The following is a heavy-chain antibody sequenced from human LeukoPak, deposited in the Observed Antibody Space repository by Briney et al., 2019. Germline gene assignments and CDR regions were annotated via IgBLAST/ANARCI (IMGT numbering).Heavy chain of an antibody. CDR3: ARVSHTAMTP. Sequence: ASVKVSCRASGYTFTGYYMHWVRQAPGQGLEWMGWINPNSGGTNYAQKFQGRVTMTRDTFISTAYMELSSLRSDDTAVYYRARVSHTAMTPWGQGALVTVSS. V-gene: IGHV1-2*02. CDR2: INPNSGGT. J-gene: IGHJ5*02. D-gene: IGHD5-18*01. CDR1: GYTFTGYY.